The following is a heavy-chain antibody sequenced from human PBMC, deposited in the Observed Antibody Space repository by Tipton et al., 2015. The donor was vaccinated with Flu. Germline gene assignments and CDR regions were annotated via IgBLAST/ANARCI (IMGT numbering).Heavy chain of an antibody. V-gene: IGHV3-23*01. CDR2: IIGGGVST. Sequence: SLRLSCAASGFTFSSYAMSWVRQAPGKGLEWVSAIIGGGVSTYYADSVKGRFTISRDNSKNTLYLRMNSLRAEDTAVYYCARRVVYSYYYYGLDVWGQGTTVTVSS. CDR1: GFTFSSYA. J-gene: IGHJ6*02. CDR3: ARRVVYSYYYYGLDV. D-gene: IGHD3-16*01.